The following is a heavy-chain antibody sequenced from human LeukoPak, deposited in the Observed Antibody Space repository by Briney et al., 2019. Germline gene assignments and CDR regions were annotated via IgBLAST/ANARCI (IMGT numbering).Heavy chain of an antibody. Sequence: GGSLRLSCAASVFTFSSHWMSWVRQAPGKRLEWVANINQDASEKYYVDSVKGRFTISRDNAKNSLYLQMNSLRVKDTAVYYCVRVGSSSGIHEYWGQGTLVTVSS. CDR1: VFTFSSHW. D-gene: IGHD6-6*01. CDR2: INQDASEK. V-gene: IGHV3-7*01. J-gene: IGHJ4*02. CDR3: VRVGSSSGIHEY.